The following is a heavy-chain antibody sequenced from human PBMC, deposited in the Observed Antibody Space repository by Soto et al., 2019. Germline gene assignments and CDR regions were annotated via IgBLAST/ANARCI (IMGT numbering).Heavy chain of an antibody. J-gene: IGHJ4*02. CDR2: INHSGST. D-gene: IGHD6-13*01. Sequence: QVQLQQWGAGLLKPSETLSLTCAVYGGSFSGYYWSWIRQPPGKGLEWMGEINHSGSTNYNPSLKSRRTISEDTSKNQLSLKLSSVTAADTPVYYCARASGLLSAYYSSSSTVGNFDYWGQGTLVTVSS. CDR3: ARASGLLSAYYSSSSTVGNFDY. CDR1: GGSFSGYY. V-gene: IGHV4-34*01.